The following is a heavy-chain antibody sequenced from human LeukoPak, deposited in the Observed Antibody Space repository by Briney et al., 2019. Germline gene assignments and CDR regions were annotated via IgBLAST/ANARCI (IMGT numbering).Heavy chain of an antibody. D-gene: IGHD3-22*01. CDR1: GGTFSSYA. CDR3: ARASGYYSDYYYYGMDV. V-gene: IGHV1-69*13. J-gene: IGHJ6*02. CDR2: IIPIFGTA. Sequence: AASVKVSCTASGGTFSSYAISWVRQAPGQGLEWMGGIIPIFGTANYAQKFQGRVTITADESTSTAYMELSSLRSEDTAVYYCARASGYYSDYYYYGMDVWGQGTTVTVSS.